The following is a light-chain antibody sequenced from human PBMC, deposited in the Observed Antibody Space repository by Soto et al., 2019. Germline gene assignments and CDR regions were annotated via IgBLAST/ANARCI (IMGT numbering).Light chain of an antibody. CDR2: AAS. Sequence: EIVMTHTPATLSVSPGEIATLSFRSSQSVGSDLAWYQQKPGQAPRLLIYAASTRATGVPARFSGSGSGTEFTLTISSLQTEDFVVYYCQQYNDWPQTFGPGTEVDIK. CDR3: QQYNDWPQT. V-gene: IGKV3-15*01. CDR1: QSVGSD. J-gene: IGKJ3*01.